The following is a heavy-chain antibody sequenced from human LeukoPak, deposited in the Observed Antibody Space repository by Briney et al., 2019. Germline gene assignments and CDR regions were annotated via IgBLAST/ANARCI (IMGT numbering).Heavy chain of an antibody. J-gene: IGHJ4*02. CDR3: ARGAHYDFWSGPIYFDY. V-gene: IGHV4-59*01. Sequence: SETLSLTCTVSGGSISSYYWSWIRHPPGKGLEWIGYIYYSGSTNYNPSLKSRVTISVDTSKNQFSLKLSSVTAADTAVYYCARGAHYDFWSGPIYFDYWGQGTLVTVSS. D-gene: IGHD3-3*01. CDR1: GGSISSYY. CDR2: IYYSGST.